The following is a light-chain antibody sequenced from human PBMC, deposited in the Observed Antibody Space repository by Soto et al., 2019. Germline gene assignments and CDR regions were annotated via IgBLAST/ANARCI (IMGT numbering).Light chain of an antibody. Sequence: DIQMTQSPSIPSASVGDRVTFTCRASQSITTWLAWYQQKPGKAPELLIFDASTLESGVPSRFSGSGSGTEFTLTISSLQPDDFATYYCQEYESYSRTFGQGTKVEIK. V-gene: IGKV1-5*01. J-gene: IGKJ1*01. CDR2: DAS. CDR3: QEYESYSRT. CDR1: QSITTW.